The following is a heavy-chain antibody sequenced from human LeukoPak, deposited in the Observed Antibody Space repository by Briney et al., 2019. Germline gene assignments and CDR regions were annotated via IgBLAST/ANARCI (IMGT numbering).Heavy chain of an antibody. Sequence: ASVKVSCKASGYTFTSYYMHWVRQAPGQGLEWMGIINPSGGSTSYAQKFQGRVTMTRDMSTSTVYMELSSLRSEDTAVYYCAGDGRGTGYSSSWPFDYWGQGTLVTVSS. J-gene: IGHJ4*02. CDR1: GYTFTSYY. CDR2: INPSGGST. V-gene: IGHV1-46*01. D-gene: IGHD6-13*01. CDR3: AGDGRGTGYSSSWPFDY.